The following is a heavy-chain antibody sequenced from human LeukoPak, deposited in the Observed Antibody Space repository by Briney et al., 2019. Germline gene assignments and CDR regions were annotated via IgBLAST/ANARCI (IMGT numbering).Heavy chain of an antibody. CDR1: GFTFSTYG. CDR2: IRYDGSNK. D-gene: IGHD4-17*01. Sequence: GGSLRLSCAASGFTFSTYGMHWVRQAPGKGLEWVAFIRYDGSNKYYADSVKGRFTISRDNSMNTLYLQMNSLRAEDTAVYYCAKADNYGDPVSFDYWGQGTLVTVSS. CDR3: AKADNYGDPVSFDY. V-gene: IGHV3-30*02. J-gene: IGHJ4*02.